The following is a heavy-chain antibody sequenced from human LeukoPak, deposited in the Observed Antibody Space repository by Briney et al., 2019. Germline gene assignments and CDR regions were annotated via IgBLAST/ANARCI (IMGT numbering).Heavy chain of an antibody. CDR3: ATSRTFDY. V-gene: IGHV3-7*01. CDR1: GFTFNSYW. CDR2: IKQDGSEK. D-gene: IGHD1-7*01. J-gene: IGHJ4*02. Sequence: GGSLRLSCAASGFTFNSYWMNWVRQAPGKGLEWVANIKQDGSEKYYVDSVKGRFTISRDNAENSLYLQMSGLRAEDTAVYYCATSRTFDYWGQGTLVTVSS.